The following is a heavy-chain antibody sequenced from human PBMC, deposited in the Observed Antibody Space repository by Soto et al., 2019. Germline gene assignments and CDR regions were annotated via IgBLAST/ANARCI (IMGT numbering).Heavy chain of an antibody. J-gene: IGHJ6*03. Sequence: SETLSLTSAAYGGPVSGYYRSWIRQPPGKGLEWIGEINHSGSTNYNPSLKSRVTISVDTSKNQFSLKLSSVTAADTAVYYCARGHSSGWYFSYYYYMDVWGKGTTVT. CDR3: ARGHSSGWYFSYYYYMDV. V-gene: IGHV4-34*01. CDR2: INHSGST. CDR1: GGPVSGYY. D-gene: IGHD6-19*01.